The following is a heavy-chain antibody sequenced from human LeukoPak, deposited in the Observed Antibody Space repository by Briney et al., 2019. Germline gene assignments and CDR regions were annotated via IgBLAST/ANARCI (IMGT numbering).Heavy chain of an antibody. D-gene: IGHD3-22*01. V-gene: IGHV4-34*01. CDR1: GGSFSGYY. J-gene: IGHJ4*02. Sequence: SETLSLTCAVYGGSFSGYYWSWIRQPPGKGLEWIGEINHSGSTNYNPSLKSRVTISVDTSKNQFSLQLSSVTAADTAVYYCARSESIRYYYDSSGYYLPDYWGQGTLVTVSS. CDR2: INHSGST. CDR3: ARSESIRYYYDSSGYYLPDY.